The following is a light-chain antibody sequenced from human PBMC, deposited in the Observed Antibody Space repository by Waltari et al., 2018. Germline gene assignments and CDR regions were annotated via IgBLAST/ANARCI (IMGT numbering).Light chain of an antibody. CDR3: EQCDSLPMT. J-gene: IGKJ5*01. CDR2: DPS. Sequence: DIQMTQSPSSLSASVGDRVTITCQASQDISTYLNWYQQKPGKAPKLLIYDPSSLETGVPTRFSGSGSGSDFTFTITSLQPEDIGTYYCEQCDSLPMTFGQGTRLEI. V-gene: IGKV1-33*01. CDR1: QDISTY.